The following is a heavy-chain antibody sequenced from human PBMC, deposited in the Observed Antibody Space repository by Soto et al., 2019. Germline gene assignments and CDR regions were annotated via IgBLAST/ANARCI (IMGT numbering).Heavy chain of an antibody. CDR1: GGSISSYY. V-gene: IGHV4-59*01. CDR2: IYYSGST. Sequence: RTCPVSGGSISSYYWSWIRQPPGKGLEWIGYIYYSGSTNYNPSLKSRVTISVDTSKNQFYLKLSSVTDADTAVYYCASYGDYVLGYWGQGTLVTV. CDR3: ASYGDYVLGY. J-gene: IGHJ4*02. D-gene: IGHD4-17*01.